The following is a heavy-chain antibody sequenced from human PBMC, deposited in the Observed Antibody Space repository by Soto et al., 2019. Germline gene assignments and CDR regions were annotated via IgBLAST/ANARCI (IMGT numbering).Heavy chain of an antibody. CDR3: TKANRYCSGANCFTFDY. D-gene: IGHD2-15*01. Sequence: EVQLLESGGGLLQPGGSLRLSCTASGFTFSNYAMSWVRQAPGKGLEWVSTFSSGGGGTYYADSVKGRFTISRDNSKNTLSLQMNSLRAEYTAVYYCTKANRYCSGANCFTFDYWGLGTLVTVSS. CDR2: FSSGGGGT. J-gene: IGHJ4*02. CDR1: GFTFSNYA. V-gene: IGHV3-23*01.